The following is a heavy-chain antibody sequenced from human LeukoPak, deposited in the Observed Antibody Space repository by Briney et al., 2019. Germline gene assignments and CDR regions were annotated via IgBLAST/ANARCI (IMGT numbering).Heavy chain of an antibody. CDR1: GFTFSNYG. D-gene: IGHD6-19*01. CDR2: IWYDGRTK. Sequence: AGGSLRLSCAASGFTFSNYGMHWVRQAPGKGLEWLALIWYDGRTKFHADSVKGRFTISRDNSKNTLYLQMDSLRDEDTAVYYCAREWGRIAVAGGPGYWGQGTRVTVSS. J-gene: IGHJ4*02. CDR3: AREWGRIAVAGGPGY. V-gene: IGHV3-33*01.